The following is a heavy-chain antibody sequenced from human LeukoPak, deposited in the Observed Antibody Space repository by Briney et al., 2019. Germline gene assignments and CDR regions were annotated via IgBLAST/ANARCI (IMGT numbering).Heavy chain of an antibody. CDR2: ISAYHGKT. CDR3: ARDSPFMVPGTGDAFDI. J-gene: IGHJ3*02. Sequence: ASVKVSCKASGYGFITFGISWVRQAPGEGLEWMGWISAYHGKTNSPQRFQGRVTLTTETSTSTAYMELRSLRSADTAIYYCARDSPFMVPGTGDAFDIWGQGTMVSVSS. D-gene: IGHD6-19*01. CDR1: GYGFITFG. V-gene: IGHV1-18*01.